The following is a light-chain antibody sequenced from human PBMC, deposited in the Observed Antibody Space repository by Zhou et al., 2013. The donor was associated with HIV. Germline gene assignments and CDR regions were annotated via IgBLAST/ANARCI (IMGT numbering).Light chain of an antibody. V-gene: IGKV3-20*01. CDR2: GAS. Sequence: EVVMTQSPDTLSVSPGERVTLSCRASQSVGIHLAWYQQKPGQAPRLLIYGASSRATGIPDRFSGSGSGTDFTLTISRLEPEDFAVYYCQQYGSSPITFGQGHDWG. CDR3: QQYGSSPIT. J-gene: IGKJ5*01. CDR1: QSVGIH.